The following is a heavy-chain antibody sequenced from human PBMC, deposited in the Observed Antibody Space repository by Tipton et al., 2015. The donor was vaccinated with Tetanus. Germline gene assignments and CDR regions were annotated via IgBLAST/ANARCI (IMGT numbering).Heavy chain of an antibody. J-gene: IGHJ5*02. CDR1: GFSFGSYG. CDR2: IWYDGRNK. V-gene: IGHV3-33*01. CDR3: ASPIKQWLVPLDL. D-gene: IGHD6-19*01. Sequence: SGFSFGSYGMHWVRQAPGKGLEWVAVIWYDGRNKNYAASVKGRFSISRDNSNNTLYLQMNSVRTEDTAVYFCASPIKQWLVPLDLWGQGILVTVSS.